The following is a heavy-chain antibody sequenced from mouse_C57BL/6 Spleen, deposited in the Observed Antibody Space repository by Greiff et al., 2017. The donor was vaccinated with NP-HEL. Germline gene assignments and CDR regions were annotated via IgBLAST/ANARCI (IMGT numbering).Heavy chain of an antibody. CDR2: INPNNGGT. Sequence: VQLQQSGPELVKPGASVKISCKASGYTFTDYYMNWVKQSHGKSLEWIGDINPNNGGTSYNQKFKGKATLTVDKSSSTAYMELRSLTSEDSAVYYCARWGNSIFDYWGQGTTLTVSS. CDR1: GYTFTDYY. V-gene: IGHV1-26*01. D-gene: IGHD2-1*01. CDR3: ARWGNSIFDY. J-gene: IGHJ2*01.